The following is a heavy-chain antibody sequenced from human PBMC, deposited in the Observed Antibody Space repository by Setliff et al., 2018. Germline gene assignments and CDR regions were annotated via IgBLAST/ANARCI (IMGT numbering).Heavy chain of an antibody. D-gene: IGHD3-22*01. Sequence: HPGGSLRLSCATSGFTFDDYGMSWVRQAPGKGLEWISYISTSSGTRYYADSVKGLFTISRDNANQSLYLQMNSLRAEDTAVYYCARLALTGYDSSGYYYALEYYYYMDVWGKGTTVTVSS. V-gene: IGHV3-48*01. CDR1: GFTFDDYG. CDR2: ISTSSGTR. CDR3: ARLALTGYDSSGYYYALEYYYYMDV. J-gene: IGHJ6*03.